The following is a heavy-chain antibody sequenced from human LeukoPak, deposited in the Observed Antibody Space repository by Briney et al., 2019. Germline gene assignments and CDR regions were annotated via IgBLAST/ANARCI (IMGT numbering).Heavy chain of an antibody. D-gene: IGHD6-19*01. CDR1: GGSISSGSYY. J-gene: IGHJ5*02. CDR3: ARVAAVAGTGNWFDP. CDR2: IYISGST. V-gene: IGHV4-61*02. Sequence: SETLSLTCTVSGGSISSGSYYWSWIRQPAGKGLEWIGRIYISGSTNYNPSLKSRVTISVDTSKNQFSLKLSSVTAADTAVYYCARVAAVAGTGNWFDPWGQGTLVTVSS.